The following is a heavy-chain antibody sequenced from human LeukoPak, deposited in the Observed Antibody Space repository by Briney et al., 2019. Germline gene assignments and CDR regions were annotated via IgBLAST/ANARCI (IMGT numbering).Heavy chain of an antibody. J-gene: IGHJ4*02. CDR1: GFTFSSYA. CDR2: ISGSGDNT. Sequence: GGSLRLSCAASGFTFSSYAMSWVRQAPGKGLEWVSGISGSGDNTYYADSVKGRFTISRDNSKNTVFLEMISLRVEDTALYHCAKGHGDWGGNYLDHWGQGAQVTVSS. CDR3: AKGHGDWGGNYLDH. V-gene: IGHV3-23*01. D-gene: IGHD4-17*01.